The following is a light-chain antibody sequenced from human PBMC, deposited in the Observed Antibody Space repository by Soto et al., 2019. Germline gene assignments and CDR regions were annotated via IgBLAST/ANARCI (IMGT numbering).Light chain of an antibody. CDR1: QSVSSDF. J-gene: IGKJ1*01. CDR2: AAS. V-gene: IGKV3-20*01. CDR3: LKYGRSPGWT. Sequence: EIVLTQSPGTLSLSPGERATLSCRASQSVSSDFLAWYQQKPGQAPRLLIYAASSRASGIPDRFSGSGSETDFTLTISRPEPEDFAVYYCLKYGRSPGWTFGQGTKVEIK.